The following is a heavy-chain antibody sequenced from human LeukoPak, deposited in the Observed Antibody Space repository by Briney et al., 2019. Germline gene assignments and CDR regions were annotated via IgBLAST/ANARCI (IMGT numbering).Heavy chain of an antibody. J-gene: IGHJ4*02. D-gene: IGHD2-2*01. Sequence: GGSLRLSCAASGFSVSINSMSWVRQAPGKGLEWVSVIYRGGRTYYADSVKGRFTISRDNSKNTLYLQMHSLRAEDTAVYYCAKESLRVVPSATFDYWGQGTLVTVSS. CDR1: GFSVSINS. CDR3: AKESLRVVPSATFDY. V-gene: IGHV3-53*01. CDR2: IYRGGRT.